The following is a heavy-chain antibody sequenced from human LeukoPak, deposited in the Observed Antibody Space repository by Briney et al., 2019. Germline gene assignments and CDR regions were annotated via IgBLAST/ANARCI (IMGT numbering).Heavy chain of an antibody. CDR1: GFTFSSYE. CDR2: INWNGGST. D-gene: IGHD3-22*01. J-gene: IGHJ4*02. CDR3: ARGLYYYDSSGYYYLGY. Sequence: PGGSLRLSCAASGFTFSSYEMNWVRQAPGKGLEWVSGINWNGGSTGYADSVKGRFTISRDNAKNSLYLQMNSLRAEDTALYYCARGLYYYDSSGYYYLGYWGQGTLVTVSS. V-gene: IGHV3-20*04.